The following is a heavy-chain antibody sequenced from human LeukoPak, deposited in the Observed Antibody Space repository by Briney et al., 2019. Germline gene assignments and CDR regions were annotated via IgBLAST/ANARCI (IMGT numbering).Heavy chain of an antibody. CDR3: ARGARRWNYPWSGYYFDY. J-gene: IGHJ4*02. D-gene: IGHD1-7*01. CDR2: ISAYNGNT. CDR1: GYTFTSYG. V-gene: IGHV1-18*01. Sequence: ASVKVSCKASGYTFTSYGISWVRQAPGQGLEWMGRISAYNGNTNYAQKLQGRVTMTTDTSTSTAYMELRSLRSDDTAVYYCARGARRWNYPWSGYYFDYWGQGTLVTVSS.